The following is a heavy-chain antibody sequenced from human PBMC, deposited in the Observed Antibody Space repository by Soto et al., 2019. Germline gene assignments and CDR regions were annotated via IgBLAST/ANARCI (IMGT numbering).Heavy chain of an antibody. CDR2: ISSSSSTI. CDR3: ARDHCSSTSYRGYYFDY. D-gene: IGHD2-2*01. J-gene: IGHJ4*02. CDR1: GFTFSSYS. Sequence: EVQLVESGGGLVQPGGSLRLSCAASGFTFSSYSMNWVRQAPGKGLEWVSYISSSSSTIYYADSVKGRFTISRDNANNSLYMQMNSLRDEDMAVYYCARDHCSSTSYRGYYFDYWGQGPRVTVSS. V-gene: IGHV3-48*02.